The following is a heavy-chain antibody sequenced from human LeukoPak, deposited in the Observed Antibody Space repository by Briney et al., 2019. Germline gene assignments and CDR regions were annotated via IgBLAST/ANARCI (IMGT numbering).Heavy chain of an antibody. CDR1: GFTFRSYA. D-gene: IGHD4/OR15-4a*01. J-gene: IGHJ5*02. CDR2: ISYDGSNK. CDR3: ARDKLLEYGNWFDP. V-gene: IGHV3-30-3*01. Sequence: GGSLRLSCEASGFTFRSYAMHWVRQAPGKGLEWVAVISYDGSNKYYKDAVKGQFTTSRDNSKNTLYLQMNSLRAEDTAVYYCARDKLLEYGNWFDPWGQGTLVSVSS.